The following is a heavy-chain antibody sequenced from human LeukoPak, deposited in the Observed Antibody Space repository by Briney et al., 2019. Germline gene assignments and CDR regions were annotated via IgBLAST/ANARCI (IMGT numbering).Heavy chain of an antibody. CDR3: ARRLYSSGWYWLDP. D-gene: IGHD6-19*01. CDR2: IYPGDSDT. Sequence: GESLKISCKGSGYNFSSNWIGWVRQMPGKGLEWMGIIYPGDSDTRYSPSFQGQVTISADKSISTAYLQWNSLKASDTAMYYCARRLYSSGWYWLDPWGQGTQVTVSS. J-gene: IGHJ5*02. V-gene: IGHV5-51*01. CDR1: GYNFSSNW.